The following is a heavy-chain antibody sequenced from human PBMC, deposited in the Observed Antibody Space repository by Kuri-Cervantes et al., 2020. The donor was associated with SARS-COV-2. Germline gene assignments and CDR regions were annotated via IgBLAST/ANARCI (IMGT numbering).Heavy chain of an antibody. V-gene: IGHV1-46*01. J-gene: IGHJ4*02. CDR1: GYTLTELS. CDR2: INPSGGST. D-gene: IGHD6-13*01. CDR3: ARGLAAVDY. Sequence: ASVKVSCKVSGYTLTELSMHWVRQAPGQGLEWMGIINPSGGSTSYAQKFQGGVTMTRDTSTSTVYMELSSLRSEGTAVYYCARGLAAVDYWGQGTLVTVSS.